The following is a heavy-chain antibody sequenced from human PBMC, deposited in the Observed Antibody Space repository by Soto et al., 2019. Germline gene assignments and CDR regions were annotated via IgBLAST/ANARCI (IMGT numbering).Heavy chain of an antibody. Sequence: LRLSCAASGFTFSSYAMSWVRQAPGKGLEWVSAISGSGGSTYYADSVKGRFTISRDNSKNTLYLQMKSLRAEDTAVYYCAKDRVVPADISGVYWGQGTLVTVSS. CDR2: ISGSGGST. CDR3: AKDRVVPADISGVY. V-gene: IGHV3-23*01. D-gene: IGHD2-2*01. CDR1: GFTFSSYA. J-gene: IGHJ4*02.